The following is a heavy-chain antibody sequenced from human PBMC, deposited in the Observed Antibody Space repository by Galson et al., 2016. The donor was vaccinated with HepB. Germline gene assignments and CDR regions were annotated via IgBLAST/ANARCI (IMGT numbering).Heavy chain of an antibody. D-gene: IGHD6-13*01. V-gene: IGHV3-74*01. Sequence: SLRLSCAASGFNLSTYWMHWVRQAPGKGPAWVSRINDDGTITNYADSVMGRFTVSRDNARNTLYLQMSSLRADDTAVYYCARGRRRAAGTDGTGYWGQGTLVTVSS. CDR3: ARGRRRAAGTDGTGY. J-gene: IGHJ4*02. CDR2: INDDGTIT. CDR1: GFNLSTYW.